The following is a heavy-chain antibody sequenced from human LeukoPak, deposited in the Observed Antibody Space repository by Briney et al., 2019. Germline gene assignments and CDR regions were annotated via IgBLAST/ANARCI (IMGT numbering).Heavy chain of an antibody. V-gene: IGHV3-15*01. CDR3: CTDGEYDSSGYYN. D-gene: IGHD3-22*01. CDR2: IKSKADGGTT. CDR1: GFTFSSYW. Sequence: PGGSLRLSCAASGFTFSSYWMSWVRQAPGKGLEWVGRIKSKADGGTTDYAAPVKGRFTISRDDSKTTLYLQMNSLKTEDTAVYYCCTDGEYDSSGYYNWGQGTLVTVSS. J-gene: IGHJ4*02.